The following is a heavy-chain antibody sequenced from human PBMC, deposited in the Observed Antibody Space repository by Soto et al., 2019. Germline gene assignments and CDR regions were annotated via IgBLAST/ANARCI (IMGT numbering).Heavy chain of an antibody. D-gene: IGHD5-18*01. Sequence: EASVKVSGKASGGTFSSYAMSWVRQAPGQGLEWMGGIIPIFGTANYAQKFQGRVTITADESTSTAYMELSSLRSEDTAVYYCASRTAMAAYYFDYWGQGTLVTVSS. CDR2: IIPIFGTA. CDR1: GGTFSSYA. CDR3: ASRTAMAAYYFDY. V-gene: IGHV1-69*13. J-gene: IGHJ4*02.